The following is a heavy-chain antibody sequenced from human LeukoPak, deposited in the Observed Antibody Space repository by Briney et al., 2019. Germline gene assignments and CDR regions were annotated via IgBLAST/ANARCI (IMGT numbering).Heavy chain of an antibody. J-gene: IGHJ4*02. CDR1: GSSISSSSYY. CDR2: IYYSGST. CDR3: ARLAVAGTIDY. Sequence: PSETLSLTYTVSGSSISSSSYYWGWIRQPPGKGLEWIGSIYYSGSTYYNPSLKSRVTISVDTSKNQFSLKLSSVTAADTAVYYCARLAVAGTIDYWGQATLVTVSS. D-gene: IGHD6-19*01. V-gene: IGHV4-39*01.